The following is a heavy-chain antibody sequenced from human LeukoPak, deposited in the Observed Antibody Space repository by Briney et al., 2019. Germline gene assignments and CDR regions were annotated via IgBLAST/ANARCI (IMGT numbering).Heavy chain of an antibody. J-gene: IGHJ3*02. Sequence: GGSLRLSCAASGVTFSGYSMNWVRQAPGKGLEWVSAITATSLHIYYADSVKGRFTISRDNSKNMLYLQMNSLRAEDTAVYYCAKDAGYYDFWRGYYTGNAFDIWGQGTMVTVSS. CDR3: AKDAGYYDFWRGYYTGNAFDI. D-gene: IGHD3-3*01. CDR1: GVTFSGYS. CDR2: ITATSLHI. V-gene: IGHV3-23*01.